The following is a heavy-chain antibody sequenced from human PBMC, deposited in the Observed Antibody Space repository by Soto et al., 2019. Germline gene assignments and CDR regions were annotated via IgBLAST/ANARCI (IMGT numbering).Heavy chain of an antibody. CDR1: GYTFTSHG. V-gene: IGHV1-2*04. J-gene: IGHJ3*02. CDR3: ARGREPELFDI. Sequence: ASVKVSCKTSGYTFTSHGISWVRWAPGRGLEWMGWINPNSGGTNYAQKFQGWVTMTRDTSISTAYMELSRLRSDDTAVYYCARGREPELFDIWGQGTMVTVSS. D-gene: IGHD1-26*01. CDR2: INPNSGGT.